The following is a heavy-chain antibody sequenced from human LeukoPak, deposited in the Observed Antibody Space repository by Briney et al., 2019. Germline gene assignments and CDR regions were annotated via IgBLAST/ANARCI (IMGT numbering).Heavy chain of an antibody. V-gene: IGHV4-34*01. CDR1: GESFRVYY. J-gene: IGHJ1*01. D-gene: IGHD6-13*01. CDR2: INHSGST. CDR3: ARGPGSSWYREYFQH. Sequence: PSETLCLTCAVYGESFRVYYWSWMRQPPGRGLEWMGKINHSGSTNYNPSLKSRVTISGDTSKNQFSLKLSSVTAADTAVYYCARGPGSSWYREYFQHWGQGILVTVSS.